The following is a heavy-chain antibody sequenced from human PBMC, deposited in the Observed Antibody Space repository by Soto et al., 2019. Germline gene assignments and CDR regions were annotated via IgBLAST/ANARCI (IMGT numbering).Heavy chain of an antibody. D-gene: IGHD6-19*01. Sequence: QVQLVQSGAEVKKPGSSVKVSCKASGGTFSSYTISWVRQAPGQGLEWMGRIIPFLGIANYAQKFQGRVTITADKSTSTAYMELSSLRSEDTAVYYCARGYSSGRVDYWGQGTLVTVSS. CDR1: GGTFSSYT. CDR3: ARGYSSGRVDY. V-gene: IGHV1-69*02. CDR2: IIPFLGIA. J-gene: IGHJ4*02.